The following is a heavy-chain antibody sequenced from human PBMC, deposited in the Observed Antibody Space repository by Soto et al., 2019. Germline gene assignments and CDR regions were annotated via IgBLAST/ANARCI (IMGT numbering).Heavy chain of an antibody. CDR2: ISYDGSKK. Sequence: GSLRLSCAASRXTFSSYPIHWVRQAPGKGVEWVALISYDGSKKYYADSVKGRFTISRDNSKNKLYLQMNSPRAEDTAVYYCAREREYYDSSGTVDYWGQGTLVTVSS. J-gene: IGHJ4*02. CDR3: AREREYYDSSGTVDY. D-gene: IGHD3-22*01. CDR1: RXTFSSYP. V-gene: IGHV3-30-3*01.